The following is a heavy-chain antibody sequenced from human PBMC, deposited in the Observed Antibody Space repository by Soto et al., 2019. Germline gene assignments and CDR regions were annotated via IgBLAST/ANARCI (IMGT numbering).Heavy chain of an antibody. D-gene: IGHD6-19*01. V-gene: IGHV5-10-1*01. CDR1: GYSFTSYW. CDR2: IDPSDSYT. CDR3: AGYIAVAGHLGGY. J-gene: IGHJ4*02. Sequence: PGESLKISCKGSGYSFTSYWISWVRQMPGKGLEWMGRIDPSDSYTNYSPSFQGHVTISADKSISTAYLQWSSLKASDTAMYYCAGYIAVAGHLGGYWGQGTLVTVSS.